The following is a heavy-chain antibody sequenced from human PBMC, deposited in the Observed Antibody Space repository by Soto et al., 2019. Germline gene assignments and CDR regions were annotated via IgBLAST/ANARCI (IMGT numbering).Heavy chain of an antibody. CDR2: ISSGTTYT. CDR3: ATANYDLWSGYTNYFVMDV. CDR1: GFTFSNYT. D-gene: IGHD3-3*01. V-gene: IGHV3-21*01. J-gene: IGHJ6*02. Sequence: EVQLVESGGGLVKPGESLRVSCAASGFTFSNYTMNWVRQAPGRGLEWVAAISSGTTYTYYADSVKGRFTISRDNAKNSLFLQMNSLGAEDTAVYYCATANYDLWSGYTNYFVMDVWGQGTTVTVSS.